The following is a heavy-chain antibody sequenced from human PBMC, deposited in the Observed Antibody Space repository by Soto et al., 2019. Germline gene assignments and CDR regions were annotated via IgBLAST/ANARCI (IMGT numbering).Heavy chain of an antibody. V-gene: IGHV3-30-3*01. J-gene: IGHJ6*02. CDR2: ISYDGSNK. CDR1: GFTFSSYA. CDR3: ARDLLNGFLEWLTYYYYYYGMDV. Sequence: SLRISCAASGFTFSSYAMHWVRQAPGKGLEWVAVISYDGSNKYYADSVKGRFTISRDNSKNTLYLQMNSLRAEDTAVYYCARDLLNGFLEWLTYYYYYYGMDVWGQGT. D-gene: IGHD3-3*01.